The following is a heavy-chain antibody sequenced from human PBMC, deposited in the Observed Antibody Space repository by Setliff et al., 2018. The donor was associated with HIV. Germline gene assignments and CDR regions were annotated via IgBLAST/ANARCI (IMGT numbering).Heavy chain of an antibody. V-gene: IGHV1-69*13. CDR2: IIPIFGTA. CDR3: ARGRASYECFDS. J-gene: IGHJ4*02. Sequence: SVKVSCKTSGGTVIGGTVMSYSISWVRQAPGQGLEWMGGIIPIFGTANYAPRFQGRVTITADESTSTVYMELSSLRSEDSAVYYCARGRASYECFDSWGQGTLVTVSS. CDR1: GGTVIGGTVMSYS. D-gene: IGHD5-12*01.